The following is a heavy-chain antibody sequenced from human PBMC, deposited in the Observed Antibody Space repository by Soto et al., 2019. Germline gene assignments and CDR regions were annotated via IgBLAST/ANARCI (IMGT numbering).Heavy chain of an antibody. D-gene: IGHD6-6*01. CDR2: IYDSGST. CDR3: ARHRGSSSGSDDYYYYYMDV. J-gene: IGHJ6*03. Sequence: PSETLSLTCTVSGGSISSYYWSWIRQPPGKGLEWIGYIYDSGSTNYNPSLKSRVTISVDTSKNQFSLKLSSVTAADTAVYYCARHRGSSSGSDDYYYYYMDVWGQGTTVTVSS. CDR1: GGSISSYY. V-gene: IGHV4-59*08.